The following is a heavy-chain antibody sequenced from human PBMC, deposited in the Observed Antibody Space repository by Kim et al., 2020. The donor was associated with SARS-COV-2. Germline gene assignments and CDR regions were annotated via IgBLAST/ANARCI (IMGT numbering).Heavy chain of an antibody. J-gene: IGHJ6*02. Sequence: SQECQGRVTITRDTSASTAYMELSSLRSEDMAVYYCARSHGAGLGYGMDVWGQGTTVTVSS. D-gene: IGHD6-19*01. V-gene: IGHV1-3*02. CDR3: ARSHGAGLGYGMDV.